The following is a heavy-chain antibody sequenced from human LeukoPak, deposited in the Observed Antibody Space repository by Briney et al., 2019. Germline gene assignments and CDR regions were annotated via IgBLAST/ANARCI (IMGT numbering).Heavy chain of an antibody. D-gene: IGHD3-22*01. CDR1: GFTFSNYG. CDR2: IWNDGSNK. CDR3: ARAHSSGYLPDAFDI. Sequence: GGSLRLSCVVSGFTFSNYGMHWVRQAPGKGLEWVAVIWNDGSNKYYADSVKGRFTISRDNSKNTLYLQMNSLRAEDTAVYYCARAHSSGYLPDAFDIWGQGTMVTVSS. J-gene: IGHJ3*02. V-gene: IGHV3-33*01.